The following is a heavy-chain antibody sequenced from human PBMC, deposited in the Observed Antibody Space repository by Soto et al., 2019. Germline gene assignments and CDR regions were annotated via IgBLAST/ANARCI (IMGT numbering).Heavy chain of an antibody. CDR2: ISGSGGST. J-gene: IGHJ4*02. CDR1: GFTFSSYA. D-gene: IGHD2-2*01. Sequence: GGSLRLSCAASGFTFSSYAMSWVRQAPGKGLEWVSAISGSGGSTYYADSVKGRFTISRDNSKNTLYLQMNSLRAEDTAVYYCAKGPDIVVVPAAMRGYYFDYWGQGTLVTVSS. CDR3: AKGPDIVVVPAAMRGYYFDY. V-gene: IGHV3-23*01.